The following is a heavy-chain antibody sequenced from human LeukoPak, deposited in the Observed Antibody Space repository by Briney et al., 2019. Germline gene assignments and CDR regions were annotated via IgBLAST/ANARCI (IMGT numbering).Heavy chain of an antibody. Sequence: ASVKVSCKASGYTFTDYYMHWVRQAPGQGLEWMGWINPNSGGTSYAQKFQGRVTMTRDTSISTAYMELSRLRSDDTAVYYCARVSGYGDEDYWGQGTLVTVSS. CDR1: GYTFTDYY. CDR2: INPNSGGT. D-gene: IGHD4-17*01. J-gene: IGHJ4*02. V-gene: IGHV1-2*02. CDR3: ARVSGYGDEDY.